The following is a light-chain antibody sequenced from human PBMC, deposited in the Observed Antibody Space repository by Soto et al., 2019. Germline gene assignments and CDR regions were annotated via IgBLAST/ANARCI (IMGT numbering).Light chain of an antibody. CDR2: GAS. Sequence: EIVLTQSPGTLPLSPGERATLSCRASQSVSSSYLAWYQQKPGQAPRLLIYGASSRATGIPDRFSGSGSGTDFTLTISRLEPEDFAVYYCQQYGSWTFGQGTKV. J-gene: IGKJ1*01. CDR3: QQYGSWT. V-gene: IGKV3-20*01. CDR1: QSVSSSY.